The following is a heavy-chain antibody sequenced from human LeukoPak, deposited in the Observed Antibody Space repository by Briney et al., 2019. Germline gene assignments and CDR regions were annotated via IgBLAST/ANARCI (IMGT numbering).Heavy chain of an antibody. J-gene: IGHJ4*02. CDR2: IVVGSGNT. V-gene: IGHV1-58*02. Sequence: SVKVSCKASGSTFTSSAMQWVRQARGQRLEWIGWIVVGSGNTNYAQKFQERVTITRDMSTSTAYMELSSLRSEDTAVYYCAAVLTYYYDSSGYYPEYWGQGTLVTVSS. CDR3: AAVLTYYYDSSGYYPEY. CDR1: GSTFTSSA. D-gene: IGHD3-22*01.